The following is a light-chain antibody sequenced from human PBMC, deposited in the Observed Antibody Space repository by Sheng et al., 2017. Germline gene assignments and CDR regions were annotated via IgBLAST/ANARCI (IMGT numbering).Light chain of an antibody. V-gene: IGKV3-15*01. J-gene: IGKJ4*01. Sequence: EIVMTQSPGTLSVSPGERATLSCRASQSVSTYLAWYQQKPGQAPRLLIYGASTRATGIPARFSGSGSGTDFTLTISSLQSEDFAVYYCQQYDKWPLPFGGG. CDR2: GAS. CDR3: QQYDKWPLP. CDR1: QSVSTY.